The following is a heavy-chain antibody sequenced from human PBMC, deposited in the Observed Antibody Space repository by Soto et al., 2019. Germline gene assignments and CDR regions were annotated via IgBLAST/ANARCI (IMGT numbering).Heavy chain of an antibody. CDR3: ARGSVVVVAATLSWFDP. J-gene: IGHJ5*02. V-gene: IGHV1-69*13. CDR2: IIPIFGTA. D-gene: IGHD2-15*01. CDR1: GGTFSSYA. Sequence: ASVKVSCKASGGTFSSYAISWVRQAPGQGLEWMGGIIPIFGTANYAQKFQGRVTITADESTSTAYMELSSLRSEDTAVYYCARGSVVVVAATLSWFDPWGQGTLVTVSS.